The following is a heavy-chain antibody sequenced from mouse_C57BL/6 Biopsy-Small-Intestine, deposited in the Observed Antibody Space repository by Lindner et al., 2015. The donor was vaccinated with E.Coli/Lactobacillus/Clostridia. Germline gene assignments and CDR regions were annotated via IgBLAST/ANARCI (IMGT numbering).Heavy chain of an antibody. CDR3: ARLGGGAMDY. D-gene: IGHD3-1*01. J-gene: IGHJ4*01. CDR1: GFTFSSYA. Sequence: VQLQESGGGLVKPGGSLKLSCAASGFTFSSYAMSWVRQTPEKRLEWVATISDGGSYTYYPDNVKGRFTISRDNAKNNLYLQMSHLKSEDTAMYYCARLGGGAMDYWGQGTSVTVSS. V-gene: IGHV5-4*01. CDR2: ISDGGSYT.